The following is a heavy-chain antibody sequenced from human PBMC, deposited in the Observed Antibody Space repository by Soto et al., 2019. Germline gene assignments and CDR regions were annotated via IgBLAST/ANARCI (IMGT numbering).Heavy chain of an antibody. CDR2: INHSGST. J-gene: IGHJ4*02. V-gene: IGHV4-34*01. D-gene: IGHD2-8*02. CDR3: ARDKITGLFDY. Sequence: SETLSLTCAVYGVSFSGYYCTCLRQPPGTGLEWIGEINHSGSTNYNPSLKSRVTISVDTSKNQFSLKLTSVTAADTAVYYCARDKITGLFDYWGQGTLVTGSS. CDR1: GVSFSGYY.